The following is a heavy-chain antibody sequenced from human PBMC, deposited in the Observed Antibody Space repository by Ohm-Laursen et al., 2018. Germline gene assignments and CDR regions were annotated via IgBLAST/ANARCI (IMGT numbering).Heavy chain of an antibody. J-gene: IGHJ4*02. V-gene: IGHV4-4*07. CDR1: NDSFDEAF. Sequence: SETLSLTCTVSNDSFDEAFWSWIRQPAGKGLEWIGRVFPVGATNYNPSLKGRLTMSINRSKKQFSLRLTYVTAADTAVYYCTNSLGGAHWGPGILVTVSS. CDR2: VFPVGAT. CDR3: TNSLGGAH.